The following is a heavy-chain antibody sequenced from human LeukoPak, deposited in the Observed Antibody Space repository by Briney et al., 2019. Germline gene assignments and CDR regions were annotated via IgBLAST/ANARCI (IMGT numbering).Heavy chain of an antibody. D-gene: IGHD6-13*01. CDR2: ISSSSSYI. CDR1: GFTFSSYA. Sequence: GSLRLSCAASGFTFSSYAMNWVRQAPGKGLEWVSSISSSSSYIYYADSVKGRFTISRDNAKNSLYLQMNSLRAEDTAVYYCARSIAAAPHDAFDIWGQGTMVTVSS. J-gene: IGHJ3*02. V-gene: IGHV3-21*01. CDR3: ARSIAAAPHDAFDI.